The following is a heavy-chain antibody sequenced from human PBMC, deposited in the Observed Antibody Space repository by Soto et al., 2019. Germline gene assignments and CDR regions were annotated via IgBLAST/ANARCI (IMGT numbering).Heavy chain of an antibody. CDR3: ARGQRFSDWFDP. D-gene: IGHD3-3*01. V-gene: IGHV4-4*07. CDR2: IYSSGNT. J-gene: IGHJ5*02. Sequence: SETLSLTCSVSGGTISGYYWTWIRQPAGKGLEWIGRIYSSGNTKYNPSLQSRVTMSLDTSNNQFSLRLTSVTAADTAVYYCARGQRFSDWFDPWGQGSLVTVSS. CDR1: GGTISGYY.